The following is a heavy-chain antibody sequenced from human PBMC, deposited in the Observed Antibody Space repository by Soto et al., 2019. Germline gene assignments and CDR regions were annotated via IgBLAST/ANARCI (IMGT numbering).Heavy chain of an antibody. CDR1: GDSVSSNSAA. CDR2: TYYRTRWYY. CDR3: AGTTSHYWYYLDV. V-gene: IGHV6-1*01. J-gene: IGHJ6*03. Sequence: SQTLSLTCVISGDSVSSNSAAWNWIRQSPSRGLEWLGRTYYRTRWYYDYAVSVRSRITVNPDTSKNQFSLQLTSVTPEDTAVYYCAGTTSHYWYYLDVWGKGTTVSVSS. D-gene: IGHD1-7*01.